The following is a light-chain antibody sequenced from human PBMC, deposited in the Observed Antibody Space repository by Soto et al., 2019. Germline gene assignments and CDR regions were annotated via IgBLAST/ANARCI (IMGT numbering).Light chain of an antibody. J-gene: IGKJ1*01. Sequence: VLSHSPCTLSLSPFERAALSCRASESVSVSYIAWYQQKVGQSPRLLIYGASNRATGIPDRFSGSGSGTDFTLTISRLEPEDFAMYYCQQYGRTFGLGTKVDIK. CDR3: QQYGRT. CDR1: ESVSVSY. CDR2: GAS. V-gene: IGKV3-20*01.